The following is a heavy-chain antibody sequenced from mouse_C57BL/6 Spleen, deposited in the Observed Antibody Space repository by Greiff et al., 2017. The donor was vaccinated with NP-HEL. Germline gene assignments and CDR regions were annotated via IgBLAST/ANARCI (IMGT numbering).Heavy chain of an antibody. Sequence: QVQLQQPGAELVKPGASVKVSCKASGYTFTSYWMHWVKQRPGQGLEWIGRIHPSDSDTNYNQKFKGKATLTVDKSSSTAYMQLSSLTSEDSAVYYCAMMLYGYDGVLYAMDYWGQGTSVTVSS. CDR1: GYTFTSYW. J-gene: IGHJ4*01. CDR2: IHPSDSDT. V-gene: IGHV1-74*01. D-gene: IGHD2-2*01. CDR3: AMMLYGYDGVLYAMDY.